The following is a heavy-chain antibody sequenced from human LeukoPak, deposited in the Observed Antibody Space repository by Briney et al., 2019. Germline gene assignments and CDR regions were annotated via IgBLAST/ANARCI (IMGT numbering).Heavy chain of an antibody. CDR3: PRGHGSRGYYPFVY. D-gene: IGHD3-22*01. V-gene: IGHV1-18*01. Sequence: APGKLCCKASGYTFTSSIITRVRQAPGPGRGWMGGIRASSGDTNHAKNLPARVTMTTDTSTTTAYLQLRSLRSHDTALHYCPRGHGSRGYYPFVYWGEETLVSVPS. CDR2: IRASSGDT. CDR1: GYTFTSSI. J-gene: IGHJ4*02.